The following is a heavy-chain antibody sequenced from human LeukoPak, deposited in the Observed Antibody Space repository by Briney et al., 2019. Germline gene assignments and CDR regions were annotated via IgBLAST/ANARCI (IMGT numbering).Heavy chain of an antibody. CDR3: ARQRGSWSFDY. Sequence: GGSLRLSCAASGFTFSSYWMTWVRQAPGKGLEWVANIKQDGSEKYYVDSVKGRFTISRDNAKNSLYLQMHSLRAEDTAVYYCARQRGSWSFDYWGQGTLVTVSS. CDR2: IKQDGSEK. CDR1: GFTFSSYW. J-gene: IGHJ4*02. V-gene: IGHV3-7*01. D-gene: IGHD6-13*01.